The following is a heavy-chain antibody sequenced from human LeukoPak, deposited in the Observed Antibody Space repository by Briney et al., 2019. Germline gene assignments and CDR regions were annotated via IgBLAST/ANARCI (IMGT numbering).Heavy chain of an antibody. J-gene: IGHJ4*02. CDR1: GYTFTSYY. Sequence: ASVKVSCKASGYTFTSYYMHWVRQAPGQGLEWMGRINPNSGGTNYAQKFQGRVTMTRDTSISTAYMELSRLRSDDTAVYYCAREHDGYSNYAYYFDYWGQGTLVTVSS. V-gene: IGHV1-2*06. D-gene: IGHD4-11*01. CDR3: AREHDGYSNYAYYFDY. CDR2: INPNSGGT.